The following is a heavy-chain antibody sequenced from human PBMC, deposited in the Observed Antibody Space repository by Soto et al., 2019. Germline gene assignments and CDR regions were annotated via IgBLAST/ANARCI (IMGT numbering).Heavy chain of an antibody. Sequence: SVKVSCKASGGTFSSYAISCVRQAPGQGLEWMGGIIPIFGTANYAQKFQGRVTITADESTSTAYMELSSLRSEDTAVYYCARVRGGSPRDVFDFGGKGKLVTVSS. D-gene: IGHD3-16*01. CDR3: ARVRGGSPRDVFDF. CDR2: IIPIFGTA. V-gene: IGHV1-69*13. J-gene: IGHJ3*01. CDR1: GGTFSSYA.